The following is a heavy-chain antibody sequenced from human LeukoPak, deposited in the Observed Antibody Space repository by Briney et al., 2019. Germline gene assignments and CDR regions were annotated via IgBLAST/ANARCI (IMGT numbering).Heavy chain of an antibody. Sequence: GGSLRLSCAASGLTVSNNYMSWVRQAPGKGLEWVSVIYSGGSTYYADSVKGRFTISRDNSKNTLYLQMNSLRPDDTAVYYCAKEVSSGSLDFWGQGTLVTVSS. D-gene: IGHD6-19*01. J-gene: IGHJ4*02. V-gene: IGHV3-53*05. CDR3: AKEVSSGSLDF. CDR2: IYSGGST. CDR1: GLTVSNNY.